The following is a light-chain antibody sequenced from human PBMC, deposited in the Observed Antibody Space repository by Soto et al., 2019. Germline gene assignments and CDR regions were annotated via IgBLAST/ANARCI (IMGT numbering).Light chain of an antibody. V-gene: IGKV3-15*01. CDR1: QSVSSN. CDR3: QQYNNWPQT. Sequence: EIVMTQSPATLSVSPGERATLSCRASQSVSSNLAWYQQKPGQAPRLLIYGASTRATGIPARFSGSGSGTQFPLNISSLQSEDFAVYYCQQYNNWPQTFGQGTKLEIK. J-gene: IGKJ2*01. CDR2: GAS.